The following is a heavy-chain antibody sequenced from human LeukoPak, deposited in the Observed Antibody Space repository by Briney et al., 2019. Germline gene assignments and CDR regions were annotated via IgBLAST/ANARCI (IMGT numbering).Heavy chain of an antibody. Sequence: ASVKVSCKASGYTFTSYAMHWVRQAPGQRLEWMGWINAGTGNTKYSQKFQGRVTITRDTSASTAYMELSSLRSEDTAVYYCARDRGYYGSGSEFDYWGQGTLVTVSS. D-gene: IGHD3-10*01. J-gene: IGHJ4*02. CDR1: GYTFTSYA. CDR2: INAGTGNT. CDR3: ARDRGYYGSGSEFDY. V-gene: IGHV1-3*01.